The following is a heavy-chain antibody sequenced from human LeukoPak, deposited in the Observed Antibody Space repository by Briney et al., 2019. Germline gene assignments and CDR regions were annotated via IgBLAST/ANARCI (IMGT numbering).Heavy chain of an antibody. CDR2: IWYDGFNK. D-gene: IGHD7-27*01. V-gene: IGHV3-33*01. CDR3: ARDLGNWGWNDF. Sequence: PGGSLRLSCAASGFTFSSYVMHWVRQAPGEGLEWVAVIWYDGFNKYYAGSVKGRFTISRDNSKNTLYLQMNSLRAEDTAVYYCARDLGNWGWNDFWGQGTLVTVYS. J-gene: IGHJ4*02. CDR1: GFTFSSYV.